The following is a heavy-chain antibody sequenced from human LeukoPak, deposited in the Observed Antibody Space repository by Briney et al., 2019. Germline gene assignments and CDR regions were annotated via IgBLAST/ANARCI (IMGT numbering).Heavy chain of an antibody. D-gene: IGHD3-3*01. V-gene: IGHV4-39*01. Sequence: SETLSLTCTVSGGSISSSSYYWGWIRQPPGKGLEWIGSIYYSGSTYYNPSLKSRVTISVDTSKNQFSLKLSSVTAADTAVYYCARVRITIFGVEKYYFDYWGQGTLVTVSS. CDR3: ARVRITIFGVEKYYFDY. J-gene: IGHJ4*02. CDR2: IYYSGST. CDR1: GGSISSSSYY.